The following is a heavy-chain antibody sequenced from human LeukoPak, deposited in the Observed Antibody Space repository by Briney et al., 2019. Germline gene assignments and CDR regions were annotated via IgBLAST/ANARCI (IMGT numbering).Heavy chain of an antibody. Sequence: PGGSLRLSCAASGVSFSSYSMNSVRQAPRKGLEWVSYISSSSSKISYADSVKGRFTISRDNAKNSLYLQINSLRDEDTAVYFCAREDLVIDGMDVWGDRNTVTVSS. J-gene: IGHJ6*04. CDR1: GVSFSSYS. D-gene: IGHD2/OR15-2a*01. CDR3: AREDLVIDGMDV. CDR2: ISSSSSKI. V-gene: IGHV3-48*02.